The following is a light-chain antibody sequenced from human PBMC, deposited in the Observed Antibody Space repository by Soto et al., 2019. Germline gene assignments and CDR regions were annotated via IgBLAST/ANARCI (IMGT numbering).Light chain of an antibody. CDR1: SSDVGGYNY. V-gene: IGLV2-14*01. J-gene: IGLJ1*01. Sequence: LTQPPSLSVSPGQSITISFTGTSSDVGGYNYVSWYQQHPGKAPKLMIYEVSNRPSGVSNRFSGSKSGNTASLTISGLQAEDEADYYCSSYTSSSTYVFGTGTKVTVL. CDR3: SSYTSSSTYV. CDR2: EVS.